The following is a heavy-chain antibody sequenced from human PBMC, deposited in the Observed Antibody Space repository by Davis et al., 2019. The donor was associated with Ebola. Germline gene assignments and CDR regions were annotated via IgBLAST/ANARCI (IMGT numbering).Heavy chain of an antibody. CDR3: ATRGTTVTTRSIDY. J-gene: IGHJ4*02. V-gene: IGHV4-39*01. D-gene: IGHD4-17*01. CDR1: DASLTTSSLY. Sequence: SETLSLTCTVSDASLTTSSLYWSWIRQSPGKGLEWIGGMYYSGSTYYSPSLKSRLTMSVDASRSQFSLKLNSLTAADTAVYYCATRGTTVTTRSIDYWGQGTLVTVSS. CDR2: MYYSGST.